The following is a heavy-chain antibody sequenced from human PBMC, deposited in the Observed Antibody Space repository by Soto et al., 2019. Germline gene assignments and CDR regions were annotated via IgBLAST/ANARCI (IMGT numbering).Heavy chain of an antibody. D-gene: IGHD5-18*01. CDR3: AKDTAMVTHYMDV. V-gene: IGHV3-9*01. CDR1: GFTFDDYA. CDR2: ISWNSGSI. Sequence: EVQLVESGGGLVQPGRSLRLSCAASGFTFDDYAMHWVRQAPGKGLEWVSGISWNSGSIGYADSVKGRFTISRDNAKNSLYLQMNSLRAEDTALYYCAKDTAMVTHYMDVWGKGTTVTVSS. J-gene: IGHJ6*03.